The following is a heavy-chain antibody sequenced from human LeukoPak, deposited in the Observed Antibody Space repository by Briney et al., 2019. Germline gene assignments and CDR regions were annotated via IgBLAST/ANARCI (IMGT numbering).Heavy chain of an antibody. CDR2: ISSSSSYI. CDR3: ARDEKDTAMGEYYYYYYMDV. D-gene: IGHD5-18*01. J-gene: IGHJ6*03. Sequence: KTGGSLRLSCAASGFTFSSYSMNWVRQAPGKGLEWVSSISSSSSYIYYADSVKGRFTISRDNAKNSLYLQMNSLRAEDTVVYYCARDEKDTAMGEYYYYYYMDVWGKGTTVTVSS. CDR1: GFTFSSYS. V-gene: IGHV3-21*01.